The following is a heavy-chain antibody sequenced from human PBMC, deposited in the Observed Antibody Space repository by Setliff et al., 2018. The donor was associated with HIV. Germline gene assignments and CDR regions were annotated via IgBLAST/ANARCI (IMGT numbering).Heavy chain of an antibody. V-gene: IGHV4-34*01. CDR2: INHSGTS. CDR1: GGSISGYS. CDR3: SRRGWNGDKAFDY. J-gene: IGHJ4*02. Sequence: SETLSLTCAVYGGSISGYSWNWIRQPPGKGLEWIGEINHSGTSNYNPSLKGRVTISEDTSKNQFSLNLTSVTAADTAVYYCSRRGWNGDKAFDYRGQGTLVTVSS. D-gene: IGHD1-1*01.